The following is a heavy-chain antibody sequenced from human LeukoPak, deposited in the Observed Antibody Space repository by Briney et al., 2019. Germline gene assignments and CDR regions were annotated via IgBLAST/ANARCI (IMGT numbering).Heavy chain of an antibody. CDR1: GFTFSYS. D-gene: IGHD6-13*01. CDR3: ARDPLSSSSFDL. V-gene: IGHV3-48*01. Sequence: GGSLRLSCAASGFTFSYSMNWVRQAPGKGLEWVSYISSRSATIYYADSVKGRFTISRDNAKNSLYLQMNSLRAEDTAVYYCARDPLSSSSFDLWGQGTLVTVSS. CDR2: ISSRSATI. J-gene: IGHJ4*02.